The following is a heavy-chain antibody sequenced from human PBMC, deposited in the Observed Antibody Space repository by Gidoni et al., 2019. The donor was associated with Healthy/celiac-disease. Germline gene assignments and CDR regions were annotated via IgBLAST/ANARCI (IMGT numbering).Heavy chain of an antibody. V-gene: IGHV3-15*01. CDR2: IKSKTDGGTT. D-gene: IGHD1-26*01. Sequence: EVQLVESGGGLVKPGGSLRLSCAASGFTFSNAWMSWVRQAPGKGLEWVGRIKSKTDGGTTDYAAPVKGRFTISRDDSKNTLYLQMNSLKTEDTAVYYCTTDGWELSDAFDIWGQGTMVTVSS. J-gene: IGHJ3*02. CDR1: GFTFSNAW. CDR3: TTDGWELSDAFDI.